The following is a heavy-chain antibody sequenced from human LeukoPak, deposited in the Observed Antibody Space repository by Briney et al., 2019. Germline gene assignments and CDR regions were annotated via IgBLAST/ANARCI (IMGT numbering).Heavy chain of an antibody. CDR2: ISAYNGNT. V-gene: IGHV1-18*01. CDR3: ARPPYYYDSSGYYDH. Sequence: ASVKVSCKASGYIFSSYAISWVRQAPGQGLECMGWISAYNGNTKFGQKLQGRVTMTTDTSTSTAYMEMRSLRSDDTAVYYCARPPYYYDSSGYYDHWGQGTLVTVSS. CDR1: GYIFSSYA. J-gene: IGHJ4*02. D-gene: IGHD3-22*01.